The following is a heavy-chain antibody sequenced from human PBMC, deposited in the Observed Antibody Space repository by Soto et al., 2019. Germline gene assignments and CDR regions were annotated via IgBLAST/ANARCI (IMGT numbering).Heavy chain of an antibody. D-gene: IGHD1-1*01. CDR3: AREKVGTTFFDN. Sequence: SETLSLTCNVSGFAISRGYYWSWVRQPPGKGLEWIGSIYPSVSSYHNPSLESRLTLSIDTSKNQFTLKLASVAAADTALYYCAREKVGTTFFDNWGQGTQVTVSS. V-gene: IGHV4-38-2*02. CDR1: GFAISRGYY. J-gene: IGHJ4*02. CDR2: IYPSVSS.